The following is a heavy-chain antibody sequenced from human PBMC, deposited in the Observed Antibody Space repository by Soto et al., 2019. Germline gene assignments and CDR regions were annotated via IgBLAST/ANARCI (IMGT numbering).Heavy chain of an antibody. D-gene: IGHD6-19*01. Sequence: GGSLRLSCAASGFTFSSYAMHWVRQAPGKGLEWVAVISYDGSNKYYADSVKGRFTISRDNSKNTLYLQMNSLRAEDTAVYYCARDLSSGWYHVYYYGMDVWGQGTTVTVTS. J-gene: IGHJ6*02. CDR1: GFTFSSYA. CDR3: ARDLSSGWYHVYYYGMDV. V-gene: IGHV3-30-3*01. CDR2: ISYDGSNK.